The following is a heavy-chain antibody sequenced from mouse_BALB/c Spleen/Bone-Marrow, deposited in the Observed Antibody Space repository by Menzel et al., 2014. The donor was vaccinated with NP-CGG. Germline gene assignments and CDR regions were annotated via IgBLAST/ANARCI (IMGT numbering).Heavy chain of an antibody. D-gene: IGHD1-2*01. CDR2: INPDSSTI. V-gene: IGHV4-1*02. Sequence: EVHLVESGGGLVQPGGSLKLSCAASGFDFSRYWMSWVRQAPGKGLEWIGEINPDSSTINYTPSLKDKFIISRDNAKNTLFLQVSKVRSEDTALYYCARMHYYGYVAYWGQGTLVTVST. CDR1: GFDFSRYW. J-gene: IGHJ3*01. CDR3: ARMHYYGYVAY.